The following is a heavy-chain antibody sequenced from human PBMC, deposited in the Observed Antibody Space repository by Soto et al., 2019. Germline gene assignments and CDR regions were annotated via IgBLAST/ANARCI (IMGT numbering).Heavy chain of an antibody. CDR1: GGSIGSSNW. CDR2: IYYSGNT. D-gene: IGHD6-13*01. V-gene: IGHV4-4*02. Sequence: PSETLSLTCAVSGGSIGSSNWWSWVRQPPGKGLEWIGEIYYSGNTNYNPSLKSRVTISVDTSKNQVSLKVYSVTAADTALYYCASSGRDLGSSSPKGKNYYSYYGLDVWGQGTTVTVSS. J-gene: IGHJ6*02. CDR3: ASSGRDLGSSSPKGKNYYSYYGLDV.